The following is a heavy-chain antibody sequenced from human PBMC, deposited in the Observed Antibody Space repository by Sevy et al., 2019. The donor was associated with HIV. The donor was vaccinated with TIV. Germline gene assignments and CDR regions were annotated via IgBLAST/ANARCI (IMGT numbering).Heavy chain of an antibody. Sequence: APVKVSCKTSGYTFSSHDINWVRQAPGQGLEWMGWMNPNNGNTGYVQKIQDRVTMTRDSSIATAYMELRGLTSDDTAVYYCARDPSGNYLTPHYRDYYGLDVWGQGTAVTVSS. D-gene: IGHD1-7*01. CDR1: GYTFSSHD. CDR3: ARDPSGNYLTPHYRDYYGLDV. V-gene: IGHV1-8*01. J-gene: IGHJ6*02. CDR2: MNPNNGNT.